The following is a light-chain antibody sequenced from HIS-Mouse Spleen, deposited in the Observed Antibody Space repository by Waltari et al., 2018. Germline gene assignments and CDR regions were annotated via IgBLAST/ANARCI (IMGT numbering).Light chain of an antibody. CDR1: ALPKKY. V-gene: IGLV3-10*01. J-gene: IGLJ2*01. Sequence: SYELTQPPSVSVSPGQTARITCSGDALPKKYAYWYQQKSGQAPVLFIYEDSKRPSGIPEGFSGSSSGTMANLTISGAQVEDEADYYFYSTDSSGNHRVFGGGTKLTVL. CDR2: EDS. CDR3: YSTDSSGNHRV.